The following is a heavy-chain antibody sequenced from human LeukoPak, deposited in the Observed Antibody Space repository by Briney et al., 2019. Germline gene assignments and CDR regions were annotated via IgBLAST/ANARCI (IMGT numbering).Heavy chain of an antibody. CDR1: GDSASSSSAA. CDR3: ARAPDYYGSGSYYNHFDY. Sequence: SQTLSLTCAISGDSASSSSAAWNWIRQSPSRGLEWLGRTYYRSKWYNDYEVSVTSRITINPDTSKNPFSLQLNSVTPEDTAVYYCARAPDYYGSGSYYNHFDYWGQGTLVTVSS. CDR2: TYYRSKWYN. D-gene: IGHD3-10*01. V-gene: IGHV6-1*01. J-gene: IGHJ4*02.